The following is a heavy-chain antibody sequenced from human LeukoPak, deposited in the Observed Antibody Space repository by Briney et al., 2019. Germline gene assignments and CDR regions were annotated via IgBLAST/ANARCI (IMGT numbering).Heavy chain of an antibody. CDR3: ATHYDVLTGYAAGAFNI. V-gene: IGHV4-59*08. D-gene: IGHD3-9*01. CDR2: IYYSGTT. CDR1: GGSISPYY. J-gene: IGHJ3*02. Sequence: PSETLSLTCTVSGGSISPYYWSWIRQPPGKGLEWIGYIYYSGTTHYNPSLESRVTMSVDTSKNQFSLKLSSVTAADTAVYYCATHYDVLTGYAAGAFNIWGQGKMVTVSS.